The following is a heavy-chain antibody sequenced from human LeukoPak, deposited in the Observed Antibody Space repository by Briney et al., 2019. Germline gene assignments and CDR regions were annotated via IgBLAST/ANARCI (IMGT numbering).Heavy chain of an antibody. CDR2: ISGSGVST. V-gene: IGHV3-23*01. J-gene: IGHJ4*02. CDR3: AKDWGMGDQLLRIDY. Sequence: SGGSLRLSCTASGFTFSTYAMNWVRQAPGKGLEWVSGISGSGVSTYYADSVKGWFTISRDNSNNTLYLQMSSLGAEDTAVYYCAKDWGMGDQLLRIDYWGQGTLVTVSS. CDR1: GFTFSTYA. D-gene: IGHD2-2*01.